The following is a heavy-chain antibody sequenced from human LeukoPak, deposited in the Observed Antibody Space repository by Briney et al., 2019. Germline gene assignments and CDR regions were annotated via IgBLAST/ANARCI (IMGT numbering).Heavy chain of an antibody. CDR3: AEVERRNY. V-gene: IGHV4-38-2*01. J-gene: IGHJ4*02. Sequence: PSETVSLTCAVSGYSISSGYYWGWIRQPPGKGLEWIGIIYHSGSTYYNPSLKGRVTISVDTSKNQFSLKLRSVTAADTAVYYCAEVERRNYWGQGTMVTVSS. CDR2: IYHSGST. D-gene: IGHD1-1*01. CDR1: GYSISSGYY.